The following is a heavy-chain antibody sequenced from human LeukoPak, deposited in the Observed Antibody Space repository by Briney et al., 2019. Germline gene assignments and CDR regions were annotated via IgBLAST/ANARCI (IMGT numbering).Heavy chain of an antibody. D-gene: IGHD3-10*01. CDR2: ISYDGSNK. J-gene: IGHJ6*03. Sequence: PGGSLRLSCAASGFTFSSYGMHWVRQAPGKGLEWVAVISYDGSNKYYADSVKGRFTISRDNSKNTLYLQMNSLRAEDTALYYCARAGSYYYYYYMDVWGKGTTVTVSS. V-gene: IGHV3-30*03. CDR1: GFTFSSYG. CDR3: ARAGSYYYYYYMDV.